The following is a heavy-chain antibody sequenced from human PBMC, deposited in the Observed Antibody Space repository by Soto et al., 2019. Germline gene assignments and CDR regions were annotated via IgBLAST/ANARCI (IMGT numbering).Heavy chain of an antibody. Sequence: SQTLSLTCAISGDSVSSNGVAWNWIRQSPSRGLEWLGRTYYRSKWSNDYALSVRSRITINPDTYKNHFSLQLNSVTPEDTAVYYCASGKYSSFDIWGQGTTVTVSS. V-gene: IGHV6-1*01. D-gene: IGHD6-13*01. CDR2: TYYRSKWSN. CDR3: ASGKYSSFDI. CDR1: GDSVSSNGVA. J-gene: IGHJ3*02.